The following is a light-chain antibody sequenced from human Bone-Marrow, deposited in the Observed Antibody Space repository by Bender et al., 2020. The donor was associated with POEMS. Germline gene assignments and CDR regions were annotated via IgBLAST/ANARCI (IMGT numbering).Light chain of an antibody. V-gene: IGLV2-14*03. CDR1: SSDVGAY. CDR3: LSYINSDYV. CDR2: DVS. J-gene: IGLJ1*01. Sequence: QSALTQPASVSGSPGQSITMSCTGTSSDVGAYVSWYQQHPGKAPKLIIYDVSNRPSGVSDRFSGSKSGNMASLTISGLQTEDEAAYYCLSYINSDYVFGGGTEVFVL.